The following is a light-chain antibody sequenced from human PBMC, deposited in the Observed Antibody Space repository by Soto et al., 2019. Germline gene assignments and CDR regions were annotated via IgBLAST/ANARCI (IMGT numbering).Light chain of an antibody. J-gene: IGKJ1*01. CDR2: GAS. CDR3: QQYGNSPWT. CDR1: QTISSSY. V-gene: IGKV3-20*01. Sequence: EIVLTQSPGTLSLSPGEGATLSCRASQTISSSYLAWYQQKPGQAPRLLIYGASSRATGIPDRFSGSGSGTDLTLTISRLEPEDFAVYYCQQYGNSPWTFGQGTKVEIK.